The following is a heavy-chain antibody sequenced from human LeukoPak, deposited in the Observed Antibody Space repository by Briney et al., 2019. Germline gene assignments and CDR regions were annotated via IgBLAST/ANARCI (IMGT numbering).Heavy chain of an antibody. V-gene: IGHV3-23*01. D-gene: IGHD3-10*01. CDR3: AKAGGYYGSGSPDYFDH. CDR2: LSGSGVNI. CDR1: GFTFSSYA. J-gene: IGHJ4*02. Sequence: GGSLRLSCAASGFTFSSYAMTWVRQAPGKGLEWVSSLSGSGVNIFYADSVTGRSTISRDNPQNTVFLQMNSLRDEDTAVYFCAKAGGYYGSGSPDYFDHWGQGTPVTVSS.